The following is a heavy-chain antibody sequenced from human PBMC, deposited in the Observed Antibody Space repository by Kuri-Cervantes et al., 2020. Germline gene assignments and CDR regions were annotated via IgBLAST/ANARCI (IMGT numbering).Heavy chain of an antibody. CDR2: IKSKTDGGTT. Sequence: GGSLRLSCAASGFTFSDAWMTWVRQAPGKGLEWVGRIKSKTDGGTTDYATPVKARFTISRDDSRNTLYLQMKSLKSEDTAVYYCTTVYYDSRGYYSGLFDYWGQGTLVTVSS. J-gene: IGHJ4*02. CDR1: GFTFSDAW. V-gene: IGHV3-15*01. D-gene: IGHD3-22*01. CDR3: TTVYYDSRGYYSGLFDY.